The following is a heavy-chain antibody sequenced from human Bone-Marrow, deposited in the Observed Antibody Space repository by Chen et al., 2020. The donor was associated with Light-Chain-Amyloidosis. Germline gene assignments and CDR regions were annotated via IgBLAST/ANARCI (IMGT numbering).Heavy chain of an antibody. D-gene: IGHD3-22*01. Sequence: QVQLVESGGGVVQPGGSLRLSCAASGFIFSYYGMHWVRQAPGKGLEWVAFIRYDGSDKDYADSVKGRFTISRDNSKNTLFLQMKSLRADDTAVYYCAKDSGGYFDSSGPLSWGQGTLVTVSS. V-gene: IGHV3-30*02. CDR1: GFIFSYYG. CDR3: AKDSGGYFDSSGPLS. J-gene: IGHJ4*02. CDR2: IRYDGSDK.